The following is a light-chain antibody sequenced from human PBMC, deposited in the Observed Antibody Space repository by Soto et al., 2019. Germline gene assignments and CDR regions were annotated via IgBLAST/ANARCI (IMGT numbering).Light chain of an antibody. Sequence: TVLTQSPATLSLSPGEGATLSCRASQSINTYLAWYQQKPGQAPRLLIYDASNRATGIPARFSGSGSGTDFNLTISSLEPEDFPVYYVKHRSNWTGFTFGPVTKVDLK. V-gene: IGKV3-11*01. CDR2: DAS. CDR1: QSINTY. J-gene: IGKJ3*01. CDR3: KHRSNWTGFT.